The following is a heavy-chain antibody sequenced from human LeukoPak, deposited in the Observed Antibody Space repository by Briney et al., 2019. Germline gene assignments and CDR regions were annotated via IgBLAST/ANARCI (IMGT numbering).Heavy chain of an antibody. J-gene: IGHJ6*02. Sequence: GGSLRLSCAASGFTFTNFAMHWVRQAPGKGLEWVTVISDDGNNKYFADSVKGRFTISRDNSKNTLYLQMNSLRAEDTAVYYCAKDIAKYQLLGYYYYYGMDVWGQGTTVTVSS. CDR1: GFTFTNFA. CDR3: AKDIAKYQLLGYYYYYGMDV. D-gene: IGHD2-2*01. V-gene: IGHV3-30*18. CDR2: ISDDGNNK.